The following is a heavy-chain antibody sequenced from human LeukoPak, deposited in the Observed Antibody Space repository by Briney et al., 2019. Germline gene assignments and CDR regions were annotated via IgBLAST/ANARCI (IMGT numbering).Heavy chain of an antibody. D-gene: IGHD1-26*01. V-gene: IGHV3-30*02. CDR2: IRYDGSNK. Sequence: GGSLRLSCAASGFTFSSYGMHWVRQAPGKGLEWVAFIRYDGSNKYYADSVKGRFTVSRGNSKNTLYLQMNSLRAEDTAVYYCAKVLSGSYSPFDYWGQGTLVTVSS. CDR3: AKVLSGSYSPFDY. CDR1: GFTFSSYG. J-gene: IGHJ4*02.